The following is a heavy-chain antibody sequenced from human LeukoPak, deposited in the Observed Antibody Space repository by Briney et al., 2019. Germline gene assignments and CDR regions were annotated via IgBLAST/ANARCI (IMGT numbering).Heavy chain of an antibody. J-gene: IGHJ4*02. Sequence: SETLSLTCTVSGGSISSSSYYWGWIRQPPGKGLEWIGSIYYSGSTYYNPSFKSRVTISVDTSKNQFSLKLSSVTAADTAVYYCAREGSYYDSSGYFGYWGQGTLVTVSS. D-gene: IGHD3-22*01. CDR3: AREGSYYDSSGYFGY. V-gene: IGHV4-39*07. CDR2: IYYSGST. CDR1: GGSISSSSYY.